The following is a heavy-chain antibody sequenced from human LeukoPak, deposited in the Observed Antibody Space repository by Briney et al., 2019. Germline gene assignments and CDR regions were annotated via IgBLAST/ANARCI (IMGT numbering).Heavy chain of an antibody. CDR2: INAGNGNT. CDR3: ARGKIYDILTGYGGALDY. CDR1: GYTFTSYA. Sequence: ASVKVSCTASGYTFTSYAMHWVRQAPGQRLEWMGWINAGNGNTKYSQKFQGRVTITRDTSASTAYMELSSLRSEDTAVYYCARGKIYDILTGYGGALDYWGQGTLVTVSS. V-gene: IGHV1-3*01. J-gene: IGHJ4*02. D-gene: IGHD3-9*01.